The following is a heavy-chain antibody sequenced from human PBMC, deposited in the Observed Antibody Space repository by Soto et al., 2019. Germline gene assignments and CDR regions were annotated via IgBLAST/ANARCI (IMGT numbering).Heavy chain of an antibody. CDR3: ARDQGWGSSSRNWFDP. Sequence: SETLSLTCTVSGGSISSYYWSWIRQPPGKGLEWIGYIYYSGSTNYNPSLKSRVTISVDTSKNQFSLKLSSVTAADTAVYYCARDQGWGSSSRNWFDPWGQGTLVTVSS. D-gene: IGHD6-6*01. CDR1: GGSISSYY. V-gene: IGHV4-59*01. CDR2: IYYSGST. J-gene: IGHJ5*02.